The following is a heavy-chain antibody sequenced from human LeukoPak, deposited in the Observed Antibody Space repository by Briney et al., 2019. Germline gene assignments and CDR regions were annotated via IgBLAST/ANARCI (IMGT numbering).Heavy chain of an antibody. CDR2: IWYDGSNK. CDR3: ARDCGYSYQSGWFVP. Sequence: GGSLRLSCAASGFTFSSYGMHWVRQAPGKGLEWVAVIWYDGSNKYYADSVKGRFTISRDNSKNTLYLQMNSLRAEDTAVYYCARDCGYSYQSGWFVPWGQGTLVTVSS. D-gene: IGHD5-18*01. V-gene: IGHV3-33*01. CDR1: GFTFSSYG. J-gene: IGHJ5*02.